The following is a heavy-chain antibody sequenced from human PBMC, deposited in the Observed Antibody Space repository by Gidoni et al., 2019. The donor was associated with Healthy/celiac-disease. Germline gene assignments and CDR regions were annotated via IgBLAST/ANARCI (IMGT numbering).Heavy chain of an antibody. J-gene: IGHJ4*02. CDR1: GFTFRTPW. Sequence: EVQLVESGEAWVRPGGSLRLPVAPPGFTFRTPWMSWVRQAPGKGLEWVGRIKSKTDGGTTDYAAPVKGRFTISRDDSKNMLYLQMNSLKTEDTAVYYCTTLFMTTVTSSGDYWGQGTLVTVSS. V-gene: IGHV3-15*02. CDR2: IKSKTDGGTT. D-gene: IGHD4-17*01. CDR3: TTLFMTTVTSSGDY.